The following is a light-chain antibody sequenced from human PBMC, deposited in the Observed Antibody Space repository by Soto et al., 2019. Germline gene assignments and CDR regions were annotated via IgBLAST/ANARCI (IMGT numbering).Light chain of an antibody. J-gene: IGKJ5*01. CDR2: DSS. CDR3: QQYDNLPIT. CDR1: QDISNY. Sequence: DIQVTQSPSSLSASVGDRVTITCQASQDISNYLNWHQQRPGRAPKVLIYDSSDLETGVSSRFSGSGSGTNFTFTISSLQPEDIATYYCQQYDNLPITFGQGTRLEIK. V-gene: IGKV1-33*01.